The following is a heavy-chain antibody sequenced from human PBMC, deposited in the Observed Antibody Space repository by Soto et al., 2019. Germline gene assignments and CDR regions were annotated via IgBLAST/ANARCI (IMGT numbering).Heavy chain of an antibody. CDR2: IIPILGTA. Sequence: QVQLVQSGADVKKPGSSVKVSCKASGGTFSSYAISWVRQAPGQGIEWMGVIIPILGTAKYEEKFQGRVKITAHESTNTVYVELNSLRSEDRAVYYCARDGINRTRYFDLLPYYGMDGWGQGTTVNVS. D-gene: IGHD3-9*01. CDR1: GGTFSSYA. CDR3: ARDGINRTRYFDLLPYYGMDG. V-gene: IGHV1-69*01. J-gene: IGHJ6*01.